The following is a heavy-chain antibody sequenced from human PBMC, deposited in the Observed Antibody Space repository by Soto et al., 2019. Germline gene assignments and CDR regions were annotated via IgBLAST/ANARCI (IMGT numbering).Heavy chain of an antibody. CDR1: GFTFSSYA. D-gene: IGHD3-10*01. CDR3: AKRGSGSYFDY. CDR2: ISGSGDST. J-gene: IGHJ4*02. V-gene: IGHV3-23*01. Sequence: EAQLLESGGGLVQPGGSLRLSCAASGFTFSSYAMRWVRQAPGKGLEWVSAISGSGDSTYYADSVKGRFTISRDNSKNTLSLQMNSLRAEDTAVYYCAKRGSGSYFDYWGQGTLVTVSS.